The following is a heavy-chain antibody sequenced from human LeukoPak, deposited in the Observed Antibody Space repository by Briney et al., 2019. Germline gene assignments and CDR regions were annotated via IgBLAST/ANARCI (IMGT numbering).Heavy chain of an antibody. V-gene: IGHV1-18*01. CDR1: GYTFTSYG. Sequence: ASVKVSCKASGYTFTSYGISWVRQAPGQGLERMGWISAYNGNTNYAQKLQGRVTMTTDTSTSTAYTELRSLRSDDTAVYYCAREGIAARPDYWGQGTLVTVSS. J-gene: IGHJ4*02. CDR2: ISAYNGNT. D-gene: IGHD6-6*01. CDR3: AREGIAARPDY.